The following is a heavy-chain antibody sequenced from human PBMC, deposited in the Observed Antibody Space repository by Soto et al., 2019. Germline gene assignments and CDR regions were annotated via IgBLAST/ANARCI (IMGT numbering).Heavy chain of an antibody. V-gene: IGHV2-5*02. J-gene: IGHJ4*02. D-gene: IGHD6-19*01. CDR3: AHRGGSNSSGWSGFLDY. CDR1: GFSLSTSGVG. CDR2: IYWDDEK. Sequence: QITLKESGPTLVKPTQTLTLTCTFSGFSLSTSGVGVGWIRPPQGTALEWLALIYWDDEKRYSPSLKSRLTITNDTSQNQLVFTMTNMDPVDTATYYWAHRGGSNSSGWSGFLDYWGQGTLVTVSS.